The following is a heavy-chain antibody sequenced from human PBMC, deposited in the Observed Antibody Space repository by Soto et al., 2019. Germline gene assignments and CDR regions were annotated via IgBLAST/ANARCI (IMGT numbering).Heavy chain of an antibody. J-gene: IGHJ6*02. V-gene: IGHV1-18*01. CDR1: GYTFTSYG. CDR2: ISAYNGNT. CDR3: ARVCSSTSCYWSYYYYGMDV. D-gene: IGHD2-2*01. Sequence: QVQLVQSGAEVKKPGASVKVSCKASGYTFTSYGISWVRQAPGQGLEWMGWISAYNGNTNYAQKLQGRVTMTTDTSTSTAYMELRSLRSDDTAVSYCARVCSSTSCYWSYYYYGMDVWGQGTTVTVSS.